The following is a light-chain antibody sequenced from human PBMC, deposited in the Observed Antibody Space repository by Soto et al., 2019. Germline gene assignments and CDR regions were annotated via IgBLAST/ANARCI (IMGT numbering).Light chain of an antibody. Sequence: QSALTQPASVSGSPGQSITISCTGTSSDVGGYNFVSWYQQHPGKAPKLIISDVSNRPSGVSTSFSGSKSGNTASLTISGLQAEDEDDYYCSSYTSINTHVFGTGTKLTVL. CDR2: DVS. CDR3: SSYTSINTHV. CDR1: SSDVGGYNF. V-gene: IGLV2-14*01. J-gene: IGLJ1*01.